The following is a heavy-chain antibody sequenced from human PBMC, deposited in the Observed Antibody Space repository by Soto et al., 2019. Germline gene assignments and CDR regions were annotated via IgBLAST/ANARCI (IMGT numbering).Heavy chain of an antibody. D-gene: IGHD4-17*01. J-gene: IGHJ4*02. Sequence: TLSLTCSVSFGSINNYYWSWIRQPPGKGLEWIAYIHYSGSTKYNPSLQTRGTISVDTSKNQVSLKLNSVTAEDTAVYFCARQPPGTYGGYLDSWGQGTLVTVSS. CDR2: IHYSGST. V-gene: IGHV4-59*01. CDR1: FGSINNYY. CDR3: ARQPPGTYGGYLDS.